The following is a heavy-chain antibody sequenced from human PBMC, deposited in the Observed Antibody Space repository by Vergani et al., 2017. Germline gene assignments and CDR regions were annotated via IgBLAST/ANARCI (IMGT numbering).Heavy chain of an antibody. CDR1: GFTFSSYG. CDR3: ARDRTSCLCLDP. D-gene: IGHD2-2*01. Sequence: QVQLVESGGGVVQPGRSLRLSCAASGFTFSSYGMHWVRQAPGKGLEWVAVIWYDGSNKYYADSVKGRVTISRDNSKNTLYLQMNSLRAEDTAVYYCARDRTSCLCLDPWGQGTLVTVSS. CDR2: IWYDGSNK. J-gene: IGHJ5*02. V-gene: IGHV3-33*01.